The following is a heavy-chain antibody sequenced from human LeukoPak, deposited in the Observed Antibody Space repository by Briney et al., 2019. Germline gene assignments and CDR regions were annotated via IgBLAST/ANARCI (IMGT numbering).Heavy chain of an antibody. J-gene: IGHJ6*03. CDR3: ARQFPRYYYDSSGPLDYYYMDV. Sequence: ASVKVSCKASGYTFTSYGISWVRQAPGQGLEWMGWINPNSGGTNYAQKFQGRVTMTRDTSISTAYMELSRLRSDDTAVYYCARQFPRYYYDSSGPLDYYYMDVWGKGTTVTVSS. CDR2: INPNSGGT. V-gene: IGHV1-2*02. CDR1: GYTFTSYG. D-gene: IGHD3-22*01.